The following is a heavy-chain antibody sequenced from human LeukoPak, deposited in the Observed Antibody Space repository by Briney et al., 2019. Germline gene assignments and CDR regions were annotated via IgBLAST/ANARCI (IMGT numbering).Heavy chain of an antibody. CDR1: GFTFRGYG. J-gene: IGHJ5*02. V-gene: IGHV3-33*01. D-gene: IGHD3-16*01. Sequence: PGMSLRLSCAASGFTFRGYGMHWVRQAPGKGLEWVGVIWDDGSTKYYADSVKGRFTISRDNFKNTLYLQMTSLRAEDTAVYFCARDGGGLRWFDPWGQGTLVTVSS. CDR2: IWDDGSTK. CDR3: ARDGGGLRWFDP.